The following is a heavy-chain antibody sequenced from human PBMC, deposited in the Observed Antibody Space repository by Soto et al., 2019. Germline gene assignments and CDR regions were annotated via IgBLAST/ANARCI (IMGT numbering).Heavy chain of an antibody. D-gene: IGHD3-16*01. CDR3: AKLMTTFPSFDY. Sequence: VASVKVSCKASGYTFTGYYMHWVRQAPGQGLEWMGWINPNSGGTNYAQKFQGRVTMTRDTSISTAYMELSRLRSDDTAVYYCAKLMTTFPSFDYWGQGTLVTVSS. V-gene: IGHV1-2*02. CDR2: INPNSGGT. J-gene: IGHJ4*02. CDR1: GYTFTGYY.